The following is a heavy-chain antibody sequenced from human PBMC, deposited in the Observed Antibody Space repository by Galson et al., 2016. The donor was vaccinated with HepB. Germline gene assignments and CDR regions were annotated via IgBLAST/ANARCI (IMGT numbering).Heavy chain of an antibody. V-gene: IGHV3-23*01. J-gene: IGHJ4*02. CDR2: ISGRGGSI. D-gene: IGHD3-22*01. CDR3: AKSPEAWYYVDTSGHYHFDY. Sequence: SLRLSCATSGFTFSSYAMTWVRQSPGKGLEWVSVISGRGGSIKYADSVKGRFTISRDNSKNTLYLQMNSLRAEDTAVYYCAKSPEAWYYVDTSGHYHFDYWGQGILVTVSS. CDR1: GFTFSSYA.